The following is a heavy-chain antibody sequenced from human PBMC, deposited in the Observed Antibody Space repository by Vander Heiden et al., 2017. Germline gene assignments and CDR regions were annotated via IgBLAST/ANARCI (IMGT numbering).Heavy chain of an antibody. V-gene: IGHV1-69*01. D-gene: IGHD3-16*02. CDR2: IIPIFGTA. Sequence: QVQLVQSGAEVKKPGSSVKVSCKASGGTFSSYAISWVRQAPGQGLEWMGGIIPIFGTANYAQKFQDRVTITADESTSTAYMELSSLRSEDTAVYYCARDGGYDYVWGSYRFFDYWGQGTLVTVSS. J-gene: IGHJ4*02. CDR1: GGTFSSYA. CDR3: ARDGGYDYVWGSYRFFDY.